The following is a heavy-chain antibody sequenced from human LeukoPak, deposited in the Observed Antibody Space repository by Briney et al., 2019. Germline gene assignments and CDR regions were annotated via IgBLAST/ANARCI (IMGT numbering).Heavy chain of an antibody. CDR3: AKDVRGSGYQEDAFDI. V-gene: IGHV3-23*01. CDR2: MSGSGAST. D-gene: IGHD3-22*01. CDR1: GFTLSGYS. Sequence: GGSLRLSCAASGFTLSGYSMSWVRQAPGKGLEWVSAMSGSGASTFYADSVKGRFTISRDNSQHTLYLQMSSLRAEDTALYYCAKDVRGSGYQEDAFDIRGQGTMVIVSS. J-gene: IGHJ3*02.